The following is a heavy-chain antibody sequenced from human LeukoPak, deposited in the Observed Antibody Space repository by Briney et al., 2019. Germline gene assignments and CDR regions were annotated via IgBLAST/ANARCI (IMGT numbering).Heavy chain of an antibody. CDR2: ISAYNGNT. V-gene: IGHV1-18*01. D-gene: IGHD6-19*01. J-gene: IGHJ4*02. CDR3: ARSVAVAGTGDY. Sequence: ASVKVPCKASGYTFTSYGISWVRQAPGQGLEWMGWISAYNGNTNYAQKLQGGVTMTTDTSTSTAYMELRSLRSDDTAVYYCARSVAVAGTGDYWGQGTLVTVSS. CDR1: GYTFTSYG.